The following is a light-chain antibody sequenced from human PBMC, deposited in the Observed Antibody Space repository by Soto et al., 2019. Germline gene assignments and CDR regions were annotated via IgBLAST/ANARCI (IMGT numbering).Light chain of an antibody. CDR2: GNS. J-gene: IGLJ3*02. CDR1: SSNIGAGYD. Sequence: QSVLTQPPSVSGAPGQRVTISCTGSSSNIGAGYDVHWYQQLPGTAPKLLIQGNSNRPSGVHDRFSGSKSGTSASLAITGLQAEDEADYYCQSYDSSLSGWVFGGGTKLTVL. V-gene: IGLV1-40*01. CDR3: QSYDSSLSGWV.